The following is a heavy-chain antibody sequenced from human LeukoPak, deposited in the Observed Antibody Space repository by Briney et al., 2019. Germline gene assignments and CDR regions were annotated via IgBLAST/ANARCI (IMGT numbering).Heavy chain of an antibody. D-gene: IGHD6-13*01. CDR1: RFTFSSYV. CDR2: ISYDGSDK. Sequence: PGGSLRLSCAASRFTFSSYVMHWVRQAPGKGLEWVAVISYDGSDKYYADSVKGRFTISRDNAKNTLYLQMNSLRAEDTAVYYCARDPRYSSSWGGVYYYYYYMDVWGKGTTVTVSS. J-gene: IGHJ6*03. CDR3: ARDPRYSSSWGGVYYYYYYMDV. V-gene: IGHV3-30*03.